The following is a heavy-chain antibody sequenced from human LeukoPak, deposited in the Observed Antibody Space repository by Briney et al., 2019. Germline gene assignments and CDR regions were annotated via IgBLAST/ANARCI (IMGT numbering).Heavy chain of an antibody. CDR1: GYTFTGYY. D-gene: IGHD5-18*01. J-gene: IGHJ4*02. V-gene: IGHV1-2*02. Sequence: VASVKVSCKASGYTFTGYYMHWVRQAPGQGLEWMGWINPNSGGTNYAQKFQGRVTMTRDTSISTAYMELSRLRSDHTAVYYCARDLEYSYAIDWGQGTLVTVSS. CDR2: INPNSGGT. CDR3: ARDLEYSYAID.